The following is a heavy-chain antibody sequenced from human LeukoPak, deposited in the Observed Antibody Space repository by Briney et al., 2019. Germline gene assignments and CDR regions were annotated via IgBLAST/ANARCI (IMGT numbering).Heavy chain of an antibody. V-gene: IGHV3-48*02. CDR3: ARDRSGSYLRYYFDY. D-gene: IGHD1-26*01. Sequence: GESLRLSCAASGFTFSTYGMNWVRQAPGKGLEWVSYIGDSSSTIYYADSVKGRFTISRDNAKNSLYLQMNSLRDEDTAVYYCARDRSGSYLRYYFDYWGQGTLVTVSS. J-gene: IGHJ4*02. CDR2: IGDSSSTI. CDR1: GFTFSTYG.